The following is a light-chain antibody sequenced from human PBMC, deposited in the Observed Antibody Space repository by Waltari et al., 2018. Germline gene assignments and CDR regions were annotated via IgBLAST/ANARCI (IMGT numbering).Light chain of an antibody. CDR1: QSVSSF. J-gene: IGKJ4*01. V-gene: IGKV3-15*01. CDR3: QQYNDWPPLT. Sequence: EVVMTQSPATLSVSPGERAPLPCRASQSVSSFVAWYQQKPGQAPRLLIYGASTRATGSPARFSGSGSGTEFTLTISSLQSEDFAVYYCQQYNDWPPLTFGGGTKVEIK. CDR2: GAS.